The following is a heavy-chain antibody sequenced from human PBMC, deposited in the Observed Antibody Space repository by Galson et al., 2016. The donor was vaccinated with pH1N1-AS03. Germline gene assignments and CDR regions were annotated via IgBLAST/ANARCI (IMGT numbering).Heavy chain of an antibody. CDR3: ANDFNYDFWSGYSFY. D-gene: IGHD3/OR15-3a*01. CDR1: GFTISNFG. V-gene: IGHV3-30*18. Sequence: SLRLSCAASGFTISNFGMLWVRQAPGQGLEWVAIISFDGTNKYYADSVKGRFSISGDNSKNTLFLQMSALRAEDTAVYYCANDFNYDFWSGYSFYWGQGILVTVSS. J-gene: IGHJ4*02. CDR2: ISFDGTNK.